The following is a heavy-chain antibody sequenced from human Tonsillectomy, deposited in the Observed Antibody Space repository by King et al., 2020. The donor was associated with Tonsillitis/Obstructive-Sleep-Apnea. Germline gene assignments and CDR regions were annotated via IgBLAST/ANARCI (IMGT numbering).Heavy chain of an antibody. J-gene: IGHJ5*02. CDR1: VFTFSSYW. Sequence: VQLVESGGGLVQPGGSLRLSCAASVFTFSSYWMSWVRQAPGKGLEWVANIKQDGSEKFYVDSVKGRFTISRDNAKNSLYLQMNSLRAEDTAVYYCARGVWFDPWGQGTLVTVSS. CDR3: ARGVWFDP. CDR2: IKQDGSEK. V-gene: IGHV3-7*04.